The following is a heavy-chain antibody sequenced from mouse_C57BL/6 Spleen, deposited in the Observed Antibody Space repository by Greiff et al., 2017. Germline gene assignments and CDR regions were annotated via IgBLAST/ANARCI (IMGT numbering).Heavy chain of an antibody. D-gene: IGHD1-1*01. J-gene: IGHJ2*01. CDR2: INPNNGGT. Sequence: EVQLQQSGPELVKPGDSVKISCKASGYTFTDYYMNWVKQSHGKSLEWIGDINPNNGGTSYNQKFKGKATLTVDKSSRTAYMELRSLTSEDSAVYYCARHGYGSSYGYFDYWGQGTTLTVSS. V-gene: IGHV1-26*01. CDR1: GYTFTDYY. CDR3: ARHGYGSSYGYFDY.